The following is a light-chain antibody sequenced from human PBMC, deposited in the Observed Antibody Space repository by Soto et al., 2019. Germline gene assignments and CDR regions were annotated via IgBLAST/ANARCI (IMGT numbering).Light chain of an antibody. J-gene: IGKJ5*01. Sequence: IELNQSPCTLSSSPGERATLYCRASQSSSYLAWYQQKPGQAPRLLIYGASTRATGIPARFSGSGSGTEFTLTISSLQSEDFALYYCQQYNKLPLTFGQGTRLEIK. CDR3: QQYNKLPLT. CDR2: GAS. CDR1: QSSSY. V-gene: IGKV3D-15*01.